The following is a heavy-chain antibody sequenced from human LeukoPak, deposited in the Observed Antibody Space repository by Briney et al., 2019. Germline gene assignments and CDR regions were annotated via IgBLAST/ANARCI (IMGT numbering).Heavy chain of an antibody. V-gene: IGHV1-69*13. D-gene: IGHD6-19*01. Sequence: ASVKVSCKASGGTFSSYAISWVRQAPGQGLEWMGGIIPIFGTANYAQKFQGRVTITAGESTSTAYMELSSLRSEDTAVYYCARDIAVAGYFDYWGQGTLVTVSS. CDR2: IIPIFGTA. CDR1: GGTFSSYA. J-gene: IGHJ4*02. CDR3: ARDIAVAGYFDY.